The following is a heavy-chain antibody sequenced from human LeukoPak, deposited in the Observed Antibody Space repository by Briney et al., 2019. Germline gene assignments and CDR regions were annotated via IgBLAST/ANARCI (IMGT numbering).Heavy chain of an antibody. CDR1: GYSISSGYY. CDR2: IYHSGST. V-gene: IGHV4-38-2*02. J-gene: IGHJ6*03. CDR3: ARGYSGYDFLSYYYYYMDV. D-gene: IGHD5-12*01. Sequence: SETLSLTCTVSGYSISSGYYWGWIRQPPEKGLEWIGSIYHSGSTYYNPSLKSRVTISVGTSKNQFSLKLSSVTAADTAVYYCARGYSGYDFLSYYYYYMDVWGKGTTVTVSS.